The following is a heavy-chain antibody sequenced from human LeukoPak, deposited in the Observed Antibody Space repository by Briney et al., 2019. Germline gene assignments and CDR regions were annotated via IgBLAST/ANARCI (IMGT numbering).Heavy chain of an antibody. CDR1: GFTFSNYW. D-gene: IGHD3-16*01. Sequence: GGSLRLSCAASGFTFSNYWMHWVRQAPGQGLVWVSRINNLGTSTNYADSVRGRFTISRDDAKNTLYLQMNSLRAEDTAVYYCASGGGAYYFDYWGRGTLVTVSS. CDR2: INNLGTST. CDR3: ASGGGAYYFDY. V-gene: IGHV3-74*01. J-gene: IGHJ4*02.